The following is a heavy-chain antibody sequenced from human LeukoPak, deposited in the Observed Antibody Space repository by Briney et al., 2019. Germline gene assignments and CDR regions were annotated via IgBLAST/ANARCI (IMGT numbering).Heavy chain of an antibody. V-gene: IGHV4-34*01. J-gene: IGHJ4*02. D-gene: IGHD3-22*01. CDR2: INHSGST. Sequence: SVTLSLTCAVYGGAFSGYYWSWIRQPPGKGLEWIVEINHSGSTNYNPSLKSRVPISVDTSKNQFSLKLSSVTAADTAVYYCASLYDSSGYGSYHFDYWGQGTLVTVSS. CDR3: ASLYDSSGYGSYHFDY. CDR1: GGAFSGYY.